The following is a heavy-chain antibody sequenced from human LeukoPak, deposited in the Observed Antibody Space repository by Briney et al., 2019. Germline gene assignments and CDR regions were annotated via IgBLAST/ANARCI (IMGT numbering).Heavy chain of an antibody. J-gene: IGHJ3*01. D-gene: IGHD6-19*01. V-gene: IGHV4-59*01. CDR1: GGSISSYY. CDR3: ARAKQWLVQVV. Sequence: PSETLSLTCTVSGGSISSYYWSWIRQPPGKGLEWIGYIYYSGITNYNPSLKSRVTISVDTSKNQFPLKLSSVAAADPAEYYCARAKQWLVQVVWGEGTMVTVSS. CDR2: IYYSGIT.